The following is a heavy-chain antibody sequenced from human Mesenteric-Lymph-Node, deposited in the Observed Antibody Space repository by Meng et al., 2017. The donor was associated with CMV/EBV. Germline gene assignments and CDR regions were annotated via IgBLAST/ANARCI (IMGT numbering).Heavy chain of an antibody. D-gene: IGHD5-24*01. CDR1: GESFSDYY. J-gene: IGHJ4*02. V-gene: IGHV4-34*01. Sequence: TCVVYGESFSDYYWSWIRQPPGKGLEWIGEINHSGRSNYNPSLKSRVTISLDTSKNQFSLKLSSVTAADTAVYYCVSGDGYNQNFDYWGQGTLVTVSS. CDR3: VSGDGYNQNFDY. CDR2: INHSGRS.